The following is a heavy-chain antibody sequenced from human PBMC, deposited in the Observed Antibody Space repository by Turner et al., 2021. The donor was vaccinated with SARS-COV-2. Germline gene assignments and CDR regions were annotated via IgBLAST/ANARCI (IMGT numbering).Heavy chain of an antibody. Sequence: QLQLQEWVPGLVKPSEALSRTCPVSAGSISSSTYYWGWIRQPPGKGLEWIGSIYYSDSTYYNPSLKSRVTISVDTSKNQFSLKLSSVTAADTAVYYCARLMDTAMDYYGMDVWGQGTTVTVSS. CDR2: IYYSDST. V-gene: IGHV4-39*01. D-gene: IGHD5-18*01. J-gene: IGHJ6*02. CDR1: AGSISSSTYY. CDR3: ARLMDTAMDYYGMDV.